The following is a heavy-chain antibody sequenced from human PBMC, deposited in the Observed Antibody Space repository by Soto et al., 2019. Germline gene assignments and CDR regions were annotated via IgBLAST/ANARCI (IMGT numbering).Heavy chain of an antibody. J-gene: IGHJ4*02. D-gene: IGHD3-10*01. CDR3: AKGRGGSGSLTPRVDF. CDR1: GFTFSNYW. Sequence: PGGSLRLSCAASGFTFSNYWMYWVRQPPGKGLVWVSRLDGEGSSTSYADSVEGRFTISRDNAKSTLYLQMNSLRVEDTAVYYCAKGRGGSGSLTPRVDFWGQGTLVTVSS. V-gene: IGHV3-74*01. CDR2: LDGEGSST.